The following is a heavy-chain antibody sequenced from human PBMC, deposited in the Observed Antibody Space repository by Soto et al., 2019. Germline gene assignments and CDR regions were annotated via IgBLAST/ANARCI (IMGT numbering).Heavy chain of an antibody. CDR2: IYHTGRT. CDR3: PRAGGERSNCFNP. CDR1: GDSICRNSYY. V-gene: IGHV4-39*03. J-gene: IGHJ5*02. Sequence: SETLSLTCTVSGDSICRNSYYWGWVRQPPGKGLEWIGSIYHTGRTNHNPSLTSRVTISVDTSKNQFSLKLSSVTAEDTAVYYWPRAGGERSNCFNPWGQGPLPTVS. D-gene: IGHD3-16*01.